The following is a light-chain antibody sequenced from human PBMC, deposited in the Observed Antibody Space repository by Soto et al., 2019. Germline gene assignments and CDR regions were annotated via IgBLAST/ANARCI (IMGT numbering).Light chain of an antibody. CDR3: QQYNNYPWT. CDR1: HSISSW. V-gene: IGKV1-5*03. CDR2: KAS. Sequence: DIQMTQSPSTLSASVGDRVTITCRASHSISSWLAWYQQKPGKAPKLLIYKASSLESGVPSRFSGSGSGTEFTLTISSLQPDDFATYYCQQYNNYPWTFGKGTKVEIK. J-gene: IGKJ1*01.